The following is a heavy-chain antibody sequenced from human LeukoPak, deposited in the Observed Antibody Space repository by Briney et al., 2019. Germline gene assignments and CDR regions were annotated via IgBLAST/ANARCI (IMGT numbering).Heavy chain of an antibody. CDR2: ITSSSNYI. J-gene: IGHJ4*02. CDR1: GFTFSSYN. D-gene: IGHD3-10*01. Sequence: GGSLRLSCAASGFTFSSYNMNWVRQAPGKGLGWVSSITSSSNYIYYADSVKGRFTISRDNDKNSLYLQMNSLRAEDTTVYYCARDCWDYGSGSYCGIDYWGQGTLVTVSS. V-gene: IGHV3-21*03. CDR3: ARDCWDYGSGSYCGIDY.